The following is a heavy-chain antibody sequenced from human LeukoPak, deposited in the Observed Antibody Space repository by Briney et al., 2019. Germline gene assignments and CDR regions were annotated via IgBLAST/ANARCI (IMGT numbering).Heavy chain of an antibody. CDR2: IYSGGST. Sequence: GGSLRLSCAASGFTVSSNYMSWVRQAPGKGLEWVSVIYSGGSTYYADSVKGRFTISRDNSKNTLYLQMNSLRAEDTAVFYCAKAGVTATSSYYYMDVWGKGTTVTVSS. V-gene: IGHV3-53*01. D-gene: IGHD2-21*02. CDR1: GFTVSSNY. J-gene: IGHJ6*03. CDR3: AKAGVTATSSYYYMDV.